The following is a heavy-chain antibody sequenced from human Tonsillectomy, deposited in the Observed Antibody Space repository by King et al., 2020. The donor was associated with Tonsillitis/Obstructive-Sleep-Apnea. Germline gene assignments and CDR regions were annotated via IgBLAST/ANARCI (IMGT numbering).Heavy chain of an antibody. CDR3: ARVGGIRPYYYYMDV. D-gene: IGHD6-13*01. Sequence: VQLVESGGGLVQPGGSLRLSVAASGFTFISFWMYWVRQAPGKGRVLGSRISSDGGRTSYVGSWKGRFTISRNNAKNTLYLKMNSLRAEDTAVYYCARVGGIRPYYYYMDVWGKGTTVTVSS. J-gene: IGHJ6*03. CDR2: ISSDGGRT. CDR1: GFTFISFW. V-gene: IGHV3-74*01.